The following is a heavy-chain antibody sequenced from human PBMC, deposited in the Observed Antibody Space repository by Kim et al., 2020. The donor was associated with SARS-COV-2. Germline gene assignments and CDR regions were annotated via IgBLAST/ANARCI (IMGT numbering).Heavy chain of an antibody. CDR1: GFTVSSYW. V-gene: IGHV3-74*01. CDR3: TRDPV. J-gene: IGHJ4*02. CDR2: INGDGSST. Sequence: GGSLRLSCAASGFTVSSYWMHWVLQAPGKGLVWVSRINGDGSSTYYADSVRGRFTISRDNAKNTLYLQMNSLRAEDTGVYYCTRDPVWGQGTLVTVSS.